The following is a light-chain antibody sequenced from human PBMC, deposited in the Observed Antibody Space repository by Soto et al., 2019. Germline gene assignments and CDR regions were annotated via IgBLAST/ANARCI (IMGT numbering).Light chain of an antibody. J-gene: IGKJ4*01. CDR2: DVS. Sequence: EIVLTQSPGTLSLSPGERATLSCRASQSVSSFLAWYQQRPGQPPRLLIYDVSNRATGSPTRFSGSGSGTDFTLTISSLEPEDFAVYYCQQRINWPLTFGGGTKVEIK. V-gene: IGKV3-11*01. CDR3: QQRINWPLT. CDR1: QSVSSF.